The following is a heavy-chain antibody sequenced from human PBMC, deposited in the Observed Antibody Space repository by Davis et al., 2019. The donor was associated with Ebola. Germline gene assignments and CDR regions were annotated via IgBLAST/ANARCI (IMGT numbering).Heavy chain of an antibody. J-gene: IGHJ6*02. CDR3: AREIHFWSGYYPVKYYYYGMDV. V-gene: IGHV1-69*06. CDR1: GGTFSSYA. Sequence: SVKVSCKASGGTFSSYAISWVRQAPGQGLEWMGGFIPIFGTANYAQKFQGRVTITADKSTSTAYMELSSLRSEDTAVYYCAREIHFWSGYYPVKYYYYGMDVWGQGTTVTVSS. D-gene: IGHD3-3*02. CDR2: FIPIFGTA.